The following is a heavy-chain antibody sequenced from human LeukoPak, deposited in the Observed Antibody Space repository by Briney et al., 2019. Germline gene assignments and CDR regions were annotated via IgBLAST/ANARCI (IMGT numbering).Heavy chain of an antibody. CDR3: ARDSLRNYYDSSGPPGY. CDR2: ISWNSGSI. V-gene: IGHV3-9*01. CDR1: GFTFDDYA. J-gene: IGHJ4*02. D-gene: IGHD3-22*01. Sequence: GGSLRLSCAASGFTFDDYAMHWVRQAPGKGLEWVSGISWNSGSIGYADSVKGRFTISRDNAKNSLYLQMNSLRAEDTAVYYCARDSLRNYYDSSGPPGYWGQGTLVTVSS.